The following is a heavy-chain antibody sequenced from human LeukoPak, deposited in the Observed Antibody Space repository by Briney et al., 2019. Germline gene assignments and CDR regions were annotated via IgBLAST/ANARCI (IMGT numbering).Heavy chain of an antibody. D-gene: IGHD2-2*01. CDR2: INHSGST. V-gene: IGHV4-34*01. Sequence: SSETLSLTCAVYGGSFSGYYWSWIRQPPGKGLEWIGEINHSGSTNYNPSLKSRATISVDTSKNQFSLKLSSVTAADTAVYYCARRAPGTDIVVVPAALYYFDYWGQGTLVTVSS. CDR1: GGSFSGYY. J-gene: IGHJ4*02. CDR3: ARRAPGTDIVVVPAALYYFDY.